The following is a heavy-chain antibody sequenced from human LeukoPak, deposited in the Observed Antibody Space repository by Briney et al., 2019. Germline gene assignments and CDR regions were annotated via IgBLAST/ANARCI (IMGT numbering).Heavy chain of an antibody. CDR3: ARDFERPLAVAGTIWFDP. D-gene: IGHD6-19*01. Sequence: PGGSLRLSCAASRFTFSSYWMTWVRQAPGKGLEWVANIKQDGSEQYYVGSVKGRFTISRDNTKNSLFLQMNSLRAEDTAVYYCARDFERPLAVAGTIWFDPWGQGTLVTVSS. CDR1: RFTFSSYW. V-gene: IGHV3-7*05. CDR2: IKQDGSEQ. J-gene: IGHJ5*02.